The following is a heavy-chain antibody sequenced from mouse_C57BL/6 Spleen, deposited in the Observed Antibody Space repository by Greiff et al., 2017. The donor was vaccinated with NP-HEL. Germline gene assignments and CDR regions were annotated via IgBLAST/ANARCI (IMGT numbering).Heavy chain of an antibody. CDR2: IYPGDGDT. J-gene: IGHJ3*01. D-gene: IGHD2-2*01. V-gene: IGHV1-82*01. CDR1: GYAFSSSW. Sequence: QVQLQQSGPELVKPGASVKISCKASGYAFSSSWMNWVKQRPGKGLEWIGRIYPGDGDTNYNGKFKGKATLTADKSSSTAYMQLSSLTSEDSAVYCCASEDGYDEAGFAYWGQGTLVTVSA. CDR3: ASEDGYDEAGFAY.